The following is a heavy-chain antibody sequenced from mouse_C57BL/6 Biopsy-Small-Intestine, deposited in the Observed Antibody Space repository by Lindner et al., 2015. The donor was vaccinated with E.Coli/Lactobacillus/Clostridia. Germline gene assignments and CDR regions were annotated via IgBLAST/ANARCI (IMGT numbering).Heavy chain of an antibody. CDR3: ARWDSSGLFDY. CDR1: GFAFSSSW. J-gene: IGHJ2*01. CDR2: IYPGDGDT. D-gene: IGHD3-2*02. Sequence: VQLQESGPELVKPGASVKISCKASGFAFSSSWMNWVKQRPGKGLEWIGRIYPGDGDTNYNGKFKAKATLTAVKSSSTAYMQLSSLTSEDSAVYFCARWDSSGLFDYWGQGTTLTVSS. V-gene: IGHV1-82*01.